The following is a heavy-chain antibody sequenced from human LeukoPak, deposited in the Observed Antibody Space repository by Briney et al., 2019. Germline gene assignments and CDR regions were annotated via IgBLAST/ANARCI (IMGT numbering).Heavy chain of an antibody. J-gene: IGHJ6*03. CDR1: GYTFTSYG. CDR3: ARILVPAAPTTGGYYYYYMDV. V-gene: IGHV1-18*01. D-gene: IGHD2-2*01. CDR2: ISAYNGNT. Sequence: GASVKVSCKASGYTFTSYGISWVRQAPGQGLEWMGWISAYNGNTNYAQKLQGRVTMTTDTSTSTAYMELRSLRSNDTAVYYCARILVPAAPTTGGYYYYYMDVWGKGTTVTVSS.